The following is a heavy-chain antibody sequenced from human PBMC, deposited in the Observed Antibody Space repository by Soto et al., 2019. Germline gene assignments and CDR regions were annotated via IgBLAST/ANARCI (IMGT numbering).Heavy chain of an antibody. D-gene: IGHD2-21*01. CDR2: ISPKGTYR. V-gene: IGHV3-11*06. Sequence: QVQLVESGGGLVKPGGSLRLSCATSGFTFSDYNMSWIRQAPGKGLEFVSYISPKGTYRTYADSVKGRFTISRDNAKNSLYLQVNSLRAEDTAVYYCSRGGGGGLFDLWGQGTFVTVSS. J-gene: IGHJ5*02. CDR3: SRGGGGGLFDL. CDR1: GFTFSDYN.